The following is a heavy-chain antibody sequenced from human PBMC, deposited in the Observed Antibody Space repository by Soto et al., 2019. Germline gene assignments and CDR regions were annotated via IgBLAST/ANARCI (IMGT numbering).Heavy chain of an antibody. J-gene: IGHJ4*02. Sequence: GGSLRLSCAASGFTFDDYAMHWVRQAPGKGLEWVSGISWNSGSIGYADSVKGRFTISRDNAKNSLYLQMNSLRAEDTALYYCAKDIMVRGVINVYWGQGTLVTVSS. CDR1: GFTFDDYA. D-gene: IGHD3-10*01. CDR3: AKDIMVRGVINVY. CDR2: ISWNSGSI. V-gene: IGHV3-9*01.